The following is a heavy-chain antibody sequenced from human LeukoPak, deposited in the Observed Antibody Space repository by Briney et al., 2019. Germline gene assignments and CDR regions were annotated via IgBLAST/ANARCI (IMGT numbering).Heavy chain of an antibody. D-gene: IGHD2-2*01. J-gene: IGHJ6*03. CDR2: ISTSGKTI. Sequence: GGSLRLSCAASGFTFSSYSMNWIRQAPGKGLEWVSYISTSGKTIYYADSVKGRFTISRDNAKNSLYLQINSLRAEDTAVYYCARVSTYQYYYYMDVWGKGTTVTVSS. V-gene: IGHV3-48*04. CDR3: ARVSTYQYYYYMDV. CDR1: GFTFSSYS.